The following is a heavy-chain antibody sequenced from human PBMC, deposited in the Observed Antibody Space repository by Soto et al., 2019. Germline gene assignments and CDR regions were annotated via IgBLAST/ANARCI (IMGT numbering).Heavy chain of an antibody. V-gene: IGHV3-23*01. Sequence: PGWSLRLSCAASGFTFSSYAMSWVRQAPGTGLEWVSAISGGGDARYYRDSVKGRFTISRDNSKNTLYLQMNSLRAEDTAVYYCAKDTDYYHGMDVWGQGTTVTVSS. CDR1: GFTFSSYA. J-gene: IGHJ6*02. CDR2: ISGGGDAR. CDR3: AKDTDYYHGMDV.